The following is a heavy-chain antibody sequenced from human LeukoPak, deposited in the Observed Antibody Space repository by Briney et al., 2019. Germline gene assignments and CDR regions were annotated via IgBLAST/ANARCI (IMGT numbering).Heavy chain of an antibody. CDR3: AKVAGDRMDY. J-gene: IGHJ4*02. V-gene: IGHV1-18*01. CDR2: ISSNTGKT. CDR1: GYTVATYG. D-gene: IGHD6-13*01. Sequence: ASVKVSCKASGYTVATYGFCWVRQAPGHGLEWMGWISSNTGKTDYAQKFQGRVTLTTDTSTSTAYMELRSLRPDDTALYYCAKVAGDRMDYWGQGTLLTVSS.